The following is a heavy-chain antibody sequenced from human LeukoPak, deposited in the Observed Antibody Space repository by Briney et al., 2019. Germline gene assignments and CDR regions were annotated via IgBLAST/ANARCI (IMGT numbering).Heavy chain of an antibody. V-gene: IGHV1-18*01. CDR2: ISTYNGDT. CDR3: ALIPYCTTATCYYFDF. Sequence: ASVKVSCKASGYTFTTYGISWVRQAPGQGLEWMGWISTYNGDTNYAQKLQGRVTMTADTSTSTTYMGLRSLRSDDTAVYYCALIPYCTTATCYYFDFWGQGTLVPVSS. D-gene: IGHD2-2*01. J-gene: IGHJ4*02. CDR1: GYTFTTYG.